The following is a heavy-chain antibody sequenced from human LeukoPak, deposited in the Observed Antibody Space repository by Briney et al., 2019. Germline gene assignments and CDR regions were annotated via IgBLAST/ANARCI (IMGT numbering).Heavy chain of an antibody. Sequence: SVKVSCKASGGTFISYAISWVRQAPGQGLEWMGGIIPIFGTANYAQKFQGRVTITADESTSTAYMELSSLRSEDTAVYYCARGTAMVDAFDIWGQGTMVTVSS. CDR3: ARGTAMVDAFDI. J-gene: IGHJ3*02. V-gene: IGHV1-69*13. CDR2: IIPIFGTA. CDR1: GGTFISYA. D-gene: IGHD5-18*01.